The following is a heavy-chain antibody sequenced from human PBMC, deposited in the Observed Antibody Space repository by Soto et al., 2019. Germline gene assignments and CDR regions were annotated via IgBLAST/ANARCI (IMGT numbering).Heavy chain of an antibody. V-gene: IGHV5-10-1*01. CDR1: GYSFTSYW. D-gene: IGHD6-13*01. CDR3: ARHGLTIAAAPTTMVDY. J-gene: IGHJ4*02. CDR2: IYPSDSYT. Sequence: GYSFTSYWNRWVRQLHEKGLEWMGRIYPSDSYTNYSQSFQGHVTISADKSISTAYLQWSSLKASDTAMYYCARHGLTIAAAPTTMVDYWGQGTLVTVSS.